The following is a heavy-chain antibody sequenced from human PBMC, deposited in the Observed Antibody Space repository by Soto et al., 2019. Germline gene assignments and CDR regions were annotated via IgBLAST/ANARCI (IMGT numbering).Heavy chain of an antibody. CDR1: GGSISGSSYY. D-gene: IGHD3-3*01. Sequence: SETLSLTCTVSGGSISGSSYYWGWIRQPPGKGLEWIGSIYYSGSTYYNPSLKSRVTISVDTSKNQFSLKLSSVTAADTAVYYCARPPVITIFGVVPSDGMDVWGQGTTVTVSS. J-gene: IGHJ6*02. CDR2: IYYSGST. CDR3: ARPPVITIFGVVPSDGMDV. V-gene: IGHV4-39*01.